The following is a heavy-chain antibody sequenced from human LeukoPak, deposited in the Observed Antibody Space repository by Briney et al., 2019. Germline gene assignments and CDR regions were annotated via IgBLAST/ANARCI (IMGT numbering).Heavy chain of an antibody. CDR1: GFTFSSYA. J-gene: IGHJ4*02. Sequence: PGGSLRLSCAASGFTFSSYAMHWVRQAPGKGLEWVAVISYDGSNKYYADSVKGRFTISRDNSKNTLYLQMNSLRAEDTAVYYCARPRGIYGDFLVYWGQGTLVTASS. D-gene: IGHD4-17*01. CDR2: ISYDGSNK. CDR3: ARPRGIYGDFLVY. V-gene: IGHV3-30-3*01.